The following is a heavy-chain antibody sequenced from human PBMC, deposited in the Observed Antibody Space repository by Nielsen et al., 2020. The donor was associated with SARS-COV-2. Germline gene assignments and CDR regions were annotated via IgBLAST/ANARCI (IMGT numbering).Heavy chain of an antibody. CDR3: AKRRAVFMLTFGGEGAMDV. CDR1: GFNFNNYG. J-gene: IGHJ6*02. V-gene: IGHV3-30*18. D-gene: IGHD3-16*01. CDR2: ISYEGSKK. Sequence: GESLKISCPASGFNFNNYGMNWVRQAPGKGLEWVASISYEGSKKYYADSLTGRFTVSRDTSKNTVYPQMNSLLVEDTAVYHCAKRRAVFMLTFGGEGAMDVWGQWTTVSVSS.